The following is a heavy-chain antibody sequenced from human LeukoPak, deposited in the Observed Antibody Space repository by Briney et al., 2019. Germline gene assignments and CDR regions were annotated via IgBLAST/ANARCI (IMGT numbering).Heavy chain of an antibody. CDR3: AKDHGSYLDY. V-gene: IGHV3-23*01. D-gene: IGHD3-10*01. Sequence: GGSLRLSCAASGFTFSSYAMSWVRQAPGKGLEWVSAISGSGGSTYYADSVKGRFTISRDNSKNTLYLQMNSLRAEDTTVYYRAKDHGSYLDYWGQGTLVTVSS. CDR2: ISGSGGST. CDR1: GFTFSSYA. J-gene: IGHJ4*02.